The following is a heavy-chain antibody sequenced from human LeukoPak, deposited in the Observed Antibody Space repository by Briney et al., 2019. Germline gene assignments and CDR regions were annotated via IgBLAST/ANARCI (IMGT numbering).Heavy chain of an antibody. CDR1: GFTFSSYW. V-gene: IGHV3-7*05. D-gene: IGHD6-19*01. J-gene: IGHJ4*02. CDR3: ARVGYSSGWYWDY. CDR2: IKQDGNLI. Sequence: PGGSLRLSCAASGFTFSSYWMSWVRQAPGKGLEWVANIKQDGNLIYYVDSLKGRFTISRDDAKNSLYLQMNSLRAEDTAVYYCARVGYSSGWYWDYWGQGTLVTVSS.